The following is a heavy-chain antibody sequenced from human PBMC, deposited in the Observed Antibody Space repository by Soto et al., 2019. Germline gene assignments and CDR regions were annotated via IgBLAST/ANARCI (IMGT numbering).Heavy chain of an antibody. D-gene: IGHD4-4*01. J-gene: IGHJ6*02. CDR1: GGTFRSST. CDR3: ARDRDRLQLGGNYYYIMDV. Sequence: QVQLVQSGAEVKKPGSSVTLSCKASGGTFRSSTISWVRQAPGQGLEWMGGIISIFPTPDYAQKFQDRVTITADESASTAYMELSSLTSEDTAVYYCARDRDRLQLGGNYYYIMDVWGQGTTVTVSS. CDR2: IISIFPTP. V-gene: IGHV1-69*12.